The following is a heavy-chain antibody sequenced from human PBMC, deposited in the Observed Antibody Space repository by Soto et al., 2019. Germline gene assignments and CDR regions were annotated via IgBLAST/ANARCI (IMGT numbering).Heavy chain of an antibody. CDR2: ISGSGGST. CDR1: GFTFSSYA. CDR3: AKVRPRIAVAGPLPDY. D-gene: IGHD6-19*01. V-gene: IGHV3-23*01. Sequence: GGSLRLSCAASGFTFSSYAMSWVRQAPGKGLEWVSAISGSGGSTYYADSVKGRFTISRDNSKNTLYLQMNSLRAEDTAVYYCAKVRPRIAVAGPLPDYWGQGTLVTVSS. J-gene: IGHJ4*02.